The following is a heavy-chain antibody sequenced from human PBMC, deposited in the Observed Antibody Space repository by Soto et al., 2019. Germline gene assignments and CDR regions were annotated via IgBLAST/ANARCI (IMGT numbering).Heavy chain of an antibody. Sequence: QVQLVQSGAEVKKPGASVKVSCKASGYTFTGYYMHWVRQAPGQGLEWMGWITPNSGGTNYAQKFQGWVTMTRDTSNKKAYRELCRVRCDDTAVYYFASDGPGIPLYYDSGPYYGMDVWGQGTTVTVSS. CDR1: GYTFTGYY. CDR3: ASDGPGIPLYYDSGPYYGMDV. V-gene: IGHV1-2*04. D-gene: IGHD3-22*01. J-gene: IGHJ6*02. CDR2: ITPNSGGT.